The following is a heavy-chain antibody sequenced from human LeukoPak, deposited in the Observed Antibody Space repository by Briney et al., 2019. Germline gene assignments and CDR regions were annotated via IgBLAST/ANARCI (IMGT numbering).Heavy chain of an antibody. Sequence: ASVKVSCKASGYTFTNYNINWVRQATGQGLEWMGWISTYNGDTNYAQKLQGRVSMTTDTSTRTAYMELRSLRSDDTAVYYCARGASYGFSMGYWGQGSLVIVSS. CDR3: ARGASYGFSMGY. CDR1: GYTFTNYN. D-gene: IGHD5-18*01. CDR2: ISTYNGDT. J-gene: IGHJ4*02. V-gene: IGHV1-18*01.